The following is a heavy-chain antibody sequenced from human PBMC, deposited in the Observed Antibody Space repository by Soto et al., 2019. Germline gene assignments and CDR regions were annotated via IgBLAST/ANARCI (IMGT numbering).Heavy chain of an antibody. CDR3: ARQASYWHGGGGWIDP. CDR1: GFTFSAYD. V-gene: IGHV3-13*01. Sequence: EVQLVESGGGLVQPGGSLRLSCAASGFTFSAYDMHWVRQATGKGLEWVSAIGTQHDTYYPDSVKGRFTISRENAKKSLYLQMNSLRDGDTAVYYCARQASYWHGGGGWIDPWGQGTLVTVSS. CDR2: IGTQHDT. J-gene: IGHJ5*02. D-gene: IGHD2-8*02.